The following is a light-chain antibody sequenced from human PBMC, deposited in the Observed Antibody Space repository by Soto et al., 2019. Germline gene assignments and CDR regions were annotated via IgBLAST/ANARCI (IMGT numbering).Light chain of an antibody. CDR3: QQYGSSPLT. CDR1: QTVSFSY. J-gene: IGKJ4*01. V-gene: IGKV3-20*01. CDR2: GVS. Sequence: EIVLTQSPGTLSLSPGDRATLSCRASQTVSFSYLAWYQQKPGQAPRLLIYGVSSRATGIPDRFSGSESGTDFTLTISRLVRKDFAVYHCQQYGSSPLTFGGGTKVEIK.